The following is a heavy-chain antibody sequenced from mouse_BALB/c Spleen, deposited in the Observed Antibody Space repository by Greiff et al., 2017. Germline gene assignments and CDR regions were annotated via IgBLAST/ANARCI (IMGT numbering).Heavy chain of an antibody. J-gene: IGHJ3*01. V-gene: IGHV14-4*02. D-gene: IGHD1-1*01. Sequence: EVQLQESGAELVRSGASVKLSCTASGFNIKDYYMHWVKQRPEQGLEWIGWIDPENGDTEYAPKFQGKATMTADTSSNTAYLQLSSLTSEDTAVYYCNARSSSFAYWGQGTLVTVSA. CDR1: GFNIKDYY. CDR3: NARSSSFAY. CDR2: IDPENGDT.